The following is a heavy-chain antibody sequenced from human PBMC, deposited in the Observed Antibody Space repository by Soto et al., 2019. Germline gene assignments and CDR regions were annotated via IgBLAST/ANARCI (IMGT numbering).Heavy chain of an antibody. CDR2: ISGSGGST. J-gene: IGHJ4*02. V-gene: IGHV3-23*01. D-gene: IGHD3-10*01. CDR1: GFTVSSYA. Sequence: HPGGSLRLSCAASGFTVSSYAMSWVRQAPGKGLEWVSAISGSGGSTYYADSVKGRFTISRDNSKNTLYLQMNSLRAEDTAVYYCAKKEYYGSVSYRFDYWGEVTLVPAPS. CDR3: AKKEYYGSVSYRFDY.